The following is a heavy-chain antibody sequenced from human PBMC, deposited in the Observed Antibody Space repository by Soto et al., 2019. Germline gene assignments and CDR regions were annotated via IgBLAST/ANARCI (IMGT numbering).Heavy chain of an antibody. J-gene: IGHJ6*02. Sequence: QVQLQESGPGLVRPTETLSLTCTVSGGSISSYCWTWIRQPPGKGLEWIGYIYDSGSTNYNPSLKSRVTISVDTSKNQFSLKLSSVTAADTPVYYCARRIQYYYGMDVWGQGTTVTVSS. V-gene: IGHV4-59*08. CDR3: ARRIQYYYGMDV. D-gene: IGHD5-18*01. CDR2: IYDSGST. CDR1: GGSISSYC.